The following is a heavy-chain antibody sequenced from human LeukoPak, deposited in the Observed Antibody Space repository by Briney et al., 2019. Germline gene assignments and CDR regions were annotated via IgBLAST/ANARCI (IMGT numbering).Heavy chain of an antibody. J-gene: IGHJ4*02. Sequence: SETLSLTCAVSGYSISSGYYWGWIRQPPGKGLEWIGSMFYSGSTYYSPSLKSGVTISVDTSKNQFSLKVSSVTAADTAVYCCARNSLSSSWYAVFDYWGQGTLVTVSS. CDR1: GYSISSGYY. CDR2: MFYSGST. CDR3: ARNSLSSSWYAVFDY. V-gene: IGHV4-38-2*01. D-gene: IGHD6-13*01.